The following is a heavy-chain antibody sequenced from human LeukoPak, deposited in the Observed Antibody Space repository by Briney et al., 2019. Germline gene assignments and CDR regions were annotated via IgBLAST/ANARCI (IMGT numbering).Heavy chain of an antibody. CDR3: ARTGDYGLPHFDY. V-gene: IGHV1-3*01. CDR2: INAGNGNT. Sequence: ASVKVSCKASGYTFTSYAMHWVRQAPGQRLEWMGWINAGNGNTKYSQKFQGRVTITRDTSASTAYMELSSLRSEDTAVYFCARTGDYGLPHFDYWGQGTLVTVSS. J-gene: IGHJ4*02. D-gene: IGHD4-17*01. CDR1: GYTFTSYA.